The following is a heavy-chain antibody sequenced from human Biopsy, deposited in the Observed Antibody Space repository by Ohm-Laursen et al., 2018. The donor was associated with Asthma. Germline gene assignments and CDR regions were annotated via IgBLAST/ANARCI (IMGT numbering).Heavy chain of an antibody. CDR1: GGSFSSNY. V-gene: IGHV4-39*01. J-gene: IGHJ4*02. CDR3: ARHWDWGSFFDY. D-gene: IGHD7-27*01. CDR2: ISYTGSA. Sequence: GTLSLTWAVYGGSFSSNYWSWIRQTPGKGLEWMGSISYTGSAYHNPSLKSRVTISVDTSKNHFSLKLSSVTAADTAVYYYARHWDWGSFFDYWGQGTPVTVSS.